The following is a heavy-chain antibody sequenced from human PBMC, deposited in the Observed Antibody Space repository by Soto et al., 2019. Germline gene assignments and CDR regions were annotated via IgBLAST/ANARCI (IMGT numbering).Heavy chain of an antibody. CDR1: GYTFTGYF. J-gene: IGHJ5*02. CDR2: INPNSGAT. Sequence: QVQLVQSGAEVKKPGASVKVSCKASGYTFTGYFMHWVRQAPGQGLERMGWINPNSGATKYAQKFQGRVTLSRDTSIRTAYMELTGLRSDDTAVYYCARGGGTILAPLPWGQGTQVTVSS. CDR3: ARGGGTILAPLP. V-gene: IGHV1-2*02. D-gene: IGHD3-3*01.